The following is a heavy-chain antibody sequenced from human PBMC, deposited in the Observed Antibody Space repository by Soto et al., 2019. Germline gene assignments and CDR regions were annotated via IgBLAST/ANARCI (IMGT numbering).Heavy chain of an antibody. CDR1: GFTFSSYS. D-gene: IGHD3-9*01. J-gene: IGHJ4*02. CDR3: ARDPDDDILSAVDY. CDR2: ISSSSSTI. Sequence: LSLTCAASGFTFSSYSMNWVRQAPGKGLEWVSYISSSSSTIYYADSVKGRFTISRDNAKNSLYLQMNSLRDEDTAVYYCARDPDDDILSAVDYWGQGTLVTVSS. V-gene: IGHV3-48*02.